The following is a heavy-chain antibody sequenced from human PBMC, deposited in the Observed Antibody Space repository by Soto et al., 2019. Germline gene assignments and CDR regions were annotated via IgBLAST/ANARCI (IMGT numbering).Heavy chain of an antibody. Sequence: SETLSLTCAVYGGSFSGYYWSWIRQPPGKGLEWTGEINHSGSTNYNPSLKSRVTISVDTSKNQFSLKLSSVTAADTAVYYCARGEWFGELYAFDIWGQGTMVTVSS. J-gene: IGHJ3*02. CDR2: INHSGST. CDR3: ARGEWFGELYAFDI. D-gene: IGHD3-10*01. CDR1: GGSFSGYY. V-gene: IGHV4-34*01.